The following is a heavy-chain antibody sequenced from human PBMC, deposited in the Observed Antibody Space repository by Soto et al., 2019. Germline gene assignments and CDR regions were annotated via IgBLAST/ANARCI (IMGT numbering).Heavy chain of an antibody. Sequence: QITLKESGPTLVKPTQTLTLTCSFSGFSLSTNGVGVGWIRQPPGKALEWLALIYWDDDQRYSPSLKSRLTITKDTSENQVVLKMTNMDPVDTATYFCAHSQYTYAYAFDYWGQGALVTVSS. D-gene: IGHD3-16*01. J-gene: IGHJ4*02. CDR1: GFSLSTNGVG. CDR2: IYWDDDQ. V-gene: IGHV2-5*02. CDR3: AHSQYTYAYAFDY.